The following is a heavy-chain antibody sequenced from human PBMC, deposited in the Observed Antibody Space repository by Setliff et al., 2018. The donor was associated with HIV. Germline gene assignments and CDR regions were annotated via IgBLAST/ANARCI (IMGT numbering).Heavy chain of an antibody. CDR2: TNPHTGVT. V-gene: IGHV1-2*02. Sequence: GASVMVSCKASGYIFIRYYIFWVRQAPGQGLEWMGNTNPHTGVTKYAEKFQGRVTMTRDTSINTIYMELSRLRSDDTAVYYCARDLRDGFEEWFSTLDDGMDVWGQGTTVTVSS. J-gene: IGHJ6*02. CDR3: ARDLRDGFEEWFSTLDDGMDV. CDR1: GYIFIRYY. D-gene: IGHD3-3*01.